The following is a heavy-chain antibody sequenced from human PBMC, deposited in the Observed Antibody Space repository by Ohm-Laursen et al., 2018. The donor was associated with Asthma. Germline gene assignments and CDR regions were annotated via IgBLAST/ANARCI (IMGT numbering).Heavy chain of an antibody. Sequence: SLRLSCAASGFTFSDYFMHWVRQGPGEGLVWISHIFPHGRHTNYADSVKGRFTIPRDDAQNTVYLQMHSLRVDDTAVYFCARGNVEGLLWGQGTLVTVSS. CDR3: ARGNVEGLL. CDR2: IFPHGRHT. V-gene: IGHV3-74*01. CDR1: GFTFSDYF. J-gene: IGHJ4*02.